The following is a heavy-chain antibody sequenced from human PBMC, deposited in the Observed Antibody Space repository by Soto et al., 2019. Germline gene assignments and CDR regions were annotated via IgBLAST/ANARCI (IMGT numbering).Heavy chain of an antibody. CDR2: INPNSGGT. Sequence: GASVKVSCKASGYTFTGYYMHWVRQAPGQGLEWMGWINPNSGGTNYAQEFQGWVTMTRDTSISTAYMELSRLRSDDTAVYYCARDQIFGVDQQGVYYYGMDVWGQGTTVTVSS. CDR3: ARDQIFGVDQQGVYYYGMDV. V-gene: IGHV1-2*04. CDR1: GYTFTGYY. D-gene: IGHD3-3*01. J-gene: IGHJ6*02.